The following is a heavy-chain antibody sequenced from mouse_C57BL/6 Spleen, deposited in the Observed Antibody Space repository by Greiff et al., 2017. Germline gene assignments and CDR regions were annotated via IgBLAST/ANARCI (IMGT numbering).Heavy chain of an antibody. J-gene: IGHJ4*01. CDR1: GFSLSTSGMG. Sequence: QVTLKVCGPGILQSSQTLSLTCSFSGFSLSTSGMGVSWIRQPSGKGLEWLAHIYWDDDKRYNPSLKSRPTISKDTSRNQVFLKITSVDTADTATYYCARSLYYGSSTYAMDYWGQGTSVTVSS. CDR2: IYWDDDK. V-gene: IGHV8-12*01. D-gene: IGHD1-1*01. CDR3: ARSLYYGSSTYAMDY.